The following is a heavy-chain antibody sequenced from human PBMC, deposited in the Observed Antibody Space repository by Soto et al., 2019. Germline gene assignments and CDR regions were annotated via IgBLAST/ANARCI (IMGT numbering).Heavy chain of an antibody. V-gene: IGHV5-10-1*01. J-gene: IGHJ6*02. D-gene: IGHD2-21*02. CDR2: IDPSDSYT. Sequence: GESLKISCKGSGYSFTSYWISWVRQMPGKGLEWMGRIDPSDSYTNYSPSFQGHVTISADKSISTAYLQWSSLKASDTAMYYCARVRGDLSYYGMDVWGQGTTVTVAS. CDR3: ARVRGDLSYYGMDV. CDR1: GYSFTSYW.